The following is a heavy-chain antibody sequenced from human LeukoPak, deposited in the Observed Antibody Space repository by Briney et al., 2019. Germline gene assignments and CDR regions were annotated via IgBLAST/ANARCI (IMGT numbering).Heavy chain of an antibody. CDR2: FFYSGTT. J-gene: IGHJ4*02. D-gene: IGHD1-26*01. V-gene: IGHV4-39*07. CDR1: GGSISSSFYY. CDR3: ARGSGSYSGYFDY. Sequence: SETLSLTCTVSGGSISSSFYYWVWIRQPPGKGLEWIGSFFYSGTTYYNPSLKSRVTISVDTSKNQFSLKLSSVTAADTAVYYCARGSGSYSGYFDYWGQGTLVTVSS.